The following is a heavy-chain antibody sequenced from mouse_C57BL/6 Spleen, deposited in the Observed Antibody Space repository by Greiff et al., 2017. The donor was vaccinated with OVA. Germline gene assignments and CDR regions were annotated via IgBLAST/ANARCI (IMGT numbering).Heavy chain of an antibody. Sequence: DVKLVESGGGLVKPGGSLKLSCAASGFTFSSYAMSWVRQTPEKRLEWVATISDGGSYTYYPDNVKGRFTISRDNAKNNLYLQMSHLKSEDTAMYYCARDLYYDYDRGYFDVWGTGTTVTVSS. CDR1: GFTFSSYA. CDR3: ARDLYYDYDRGYFDV. V-gene: IGHV5-4*01. D-gene: IGHD2-4*01. CDR2: ISDGGSYT. J-gene: IGHJ1*03.